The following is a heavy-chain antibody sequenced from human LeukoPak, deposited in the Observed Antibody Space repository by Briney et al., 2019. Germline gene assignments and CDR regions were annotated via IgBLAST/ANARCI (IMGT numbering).Heavy chain of an antibody. D-gene: IGHD2-15*01. CDR1: GFTFSSYD. Sequence: SGGSLRLSCAASGFTFSSYDMTWVRQPPGKGMEWVSSISDSGAGTYYADSVKGRFTVSRDNSKNTLYLQMNSLRAEDTAVYYCARGIAVAARPSHFDYWGQGTLVTVSS. V-gene: IGHV3-23*01. J-gene: IGHJ4*02. CDR2: ISDSGAGT. CDR3: ARGIAVAARPSHFDY.